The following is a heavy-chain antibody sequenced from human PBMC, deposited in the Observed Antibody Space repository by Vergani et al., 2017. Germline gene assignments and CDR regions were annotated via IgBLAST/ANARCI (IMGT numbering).Heavy chain of an antibody. CDR1: GITFKHAW. Sequence: EVQVVESGGGLIKPGGSLRLSCVVSGITFKHAWINWVRQAPGKGLEWIGRIRSKNDGGIADYAAPLKGRFTIARDDSKDSAFLLVNNLKTEDTAVYFCCTDYLDYWGQGTLVTVSS. D-gene: IGHD2-8*02. CDR3: CTDYLDY. CDR2: IRSKNDGGIA. V-gene: IGHV3-15*01. J-gene: IGHJ4*02.